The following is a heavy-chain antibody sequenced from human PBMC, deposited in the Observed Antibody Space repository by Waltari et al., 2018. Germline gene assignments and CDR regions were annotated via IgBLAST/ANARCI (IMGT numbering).Heavy chain of an antibody. Sequence: QVQLQQWGAGLLKPSETLSLTCAVYGGSFSGYYWSWIRQPPGKGLEWIGEINHSGRTNYNPSLKSRVTISVDTSKNQFSLKLSSVTAADTAVYYCARGAEYSSSSGGFWFDPWGQGTLVTVSS. CDR1: GGSFSGYY. J-gene: IGHJ5*02. CDR2: INHSGRT. CDR3: ARGAEYSSSSGGFWFDP. D-gene: IGHD6-6*01. V-gene: IGHV4-34*01.